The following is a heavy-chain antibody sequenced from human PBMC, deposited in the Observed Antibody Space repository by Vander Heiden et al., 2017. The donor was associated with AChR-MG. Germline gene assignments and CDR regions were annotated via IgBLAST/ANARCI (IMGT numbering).Heavy chain of an antibody. V-gene: IGHV1-69*01. J-gene: IGHJ4*02. CDR1: GGTFSSYA. D-gene: IGHD1-26*01. CDR2: FIPIIGTA. CDR3: ARVPARGSSVDY. Sequence: QVQLVQSGAEVKKPGSSVKVSCKASGGTFSSYAISWGRQAPGQGLGWMGGFIPIIGTANSAQKFQGRVTITADESTSTAYMELSSLRSEDTAVYYCARVPARGSSVDYWGQGTLVTVSS.